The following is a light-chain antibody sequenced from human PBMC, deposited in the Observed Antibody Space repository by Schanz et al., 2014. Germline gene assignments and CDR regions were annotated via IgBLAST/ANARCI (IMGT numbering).Light chain of an antibody. V-gene: IGLV2-11*01. CDR1: SNDIGGSSF. Sequence: QSVLTQPASVSGSPGQSITISCTGTSNDIGGSSFVSWLQQYPGKAPKLMIYEVTKRPSGVPDRFSGSKSGNTASLTISGLQADDEADYYCCSYAGSFTWVFGGRTKLTVL. CDR3: CSYAGSFTWV. J-gene: IGLJ3*02. CDR2: EVT.